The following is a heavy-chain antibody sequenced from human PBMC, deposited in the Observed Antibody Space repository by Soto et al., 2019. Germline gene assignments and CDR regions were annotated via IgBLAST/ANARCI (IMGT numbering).Heavy chain of an antibody. D-gene: IGHD1-26*01. CDR1: GGSITSNSYY. J-gene: IGHJ5*02. CDR3: ARHGGRINWFDP. CDR2: IYYSGST. Sequence: QLQLQESSPGLVKPSETLSLTCTVSGGSITSNSYYWGWVRQPPGKGLEWIGDIYYSGSTFYNPSLRSRVTLSADTSKNQFSLNLSSVTAADTAVYYCARHGGRINWFDPWGQGTLVTVSS. V-gene: IGHV4-39*01.